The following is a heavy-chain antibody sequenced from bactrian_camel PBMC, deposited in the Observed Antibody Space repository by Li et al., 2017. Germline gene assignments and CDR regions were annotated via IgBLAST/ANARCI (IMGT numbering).Heavy chain of an antibody. Sequence: HVQLVESGGGSVQAGGSLRLSCTAPGFTSHGCDMDWYRQAAGKEREWVSTIRANGTTVYADSVKGRFTISKDNAKNTVYLQMNSLKPEDTAMYYCAAAPRRYFVRALIPGGCPLGMNRGARGPRSPSP. D-gene: IGHD8*01. J-gene: IGHJ4*01. CDR3: AAAPRRYFVRALIPGGCPLGMNR. CDR1: GFTSHGCD. V-gene: IGHV3S55*01. CDR2: IRANGTT.